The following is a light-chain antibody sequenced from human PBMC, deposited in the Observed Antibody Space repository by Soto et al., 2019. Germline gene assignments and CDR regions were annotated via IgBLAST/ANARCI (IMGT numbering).Light chain of an antibody. CDR3: SSYTRSSTYV. CDR2: DVS. J-gene: IGLJ1*01. Sequence: SALTQPASVSGSPGQSITISFTGNSREVGGYNYVSWYRQHPGRAPKLMIYDVSNRPSGVSNRFSGSKSGNTASLTISGLQAEDEADYDCSSYTRSSTYVFGTGTKVTVL. CDR1: SREVGGYNY. V-gene: IGLV2-14*01.